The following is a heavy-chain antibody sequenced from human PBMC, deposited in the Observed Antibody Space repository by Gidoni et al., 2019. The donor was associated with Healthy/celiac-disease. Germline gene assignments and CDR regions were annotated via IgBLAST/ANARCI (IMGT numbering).Heavy chain of an antibody. V-gene: IGHV3-15*01. D-gene: IGHD1-7*01. CDR3: TTGANWNYPGGYYYGMDV. J-gene: IGHJ6*02. CDR1: GFTFSNAW. CDR2: IKSKTDGGTT. Sequence: EVQLVESGGGLVKPGGSLRLSCAASGFTFSNAWMRWVRQAPGKGLEWVGRIKSKTDGGTTDYAAPVKGRFTISRDDSKNTLYLQMNSLKTEDTAVYYCTTGANWNYPGGYYYGMDVWGQGTTVTVSS.